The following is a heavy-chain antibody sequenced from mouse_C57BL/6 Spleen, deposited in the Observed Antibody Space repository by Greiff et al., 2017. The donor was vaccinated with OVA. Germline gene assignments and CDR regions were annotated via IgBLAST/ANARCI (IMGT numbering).Heavy chain of an antibody. D-gene: IGHD1-1*01. Sequence: QVQLQQPGAELVKPGASVKLSCKASGYTFTSYWMQWVNQRPGQGLEWIGEIDPSDSYNNYNQTFKGKATLTVDTSSSTPYMQLSSLTSEDSAVYYGAKAFTSVVALYAMDYWGQGTSVTVSS. CDR1: GYTFTSYW. CDR3: AKAFTSVVALYAMDY. CDR2: IDPSDSYN. V-gene: IGHV1-50*01. J-gene: IGHJ4*01.